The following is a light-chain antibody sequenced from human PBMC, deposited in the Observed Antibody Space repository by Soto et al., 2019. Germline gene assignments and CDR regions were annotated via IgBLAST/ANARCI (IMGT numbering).Light chain of an antibody. CDR1: SSDVGGYDY. CDR2: DVS. Sequence: QSVLTQPASVSGSPGQSIAISCTGTSSDVGGYDYVSWYQQHPGKAPKVMIYDVSNRPSGVSNRFSGSKSDSTSSLTISGLQAEDDADYYCSSDTSSSTYVFGTGTKLTVL. J-gene: IGLJ1*01. CDR3: SSDTSSSTYV. V-gene: IGLV2-14*01.